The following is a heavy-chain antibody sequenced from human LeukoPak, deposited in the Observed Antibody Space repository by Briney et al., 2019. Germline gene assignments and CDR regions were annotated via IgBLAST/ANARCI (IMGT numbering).Heavy chain of an antibody. J-gene: IGHJ4*02. V-gene: IGHV1-69*06. D-gene: IGHD3-10*01. CDR1: GGTFSSYA. CDR2: IIPIFGTA. CDR3: AVRYYYGSGSYNGFDY. Sequence: ASVKVSCKASGGTFSSYAISWVRQAPGQGLEWMGGIIPIFGTANYAQKFQGRVTITADKSTSTAYMELSSLRSEDAAVYYCAVRYYYGSGSYNGFDYWGQGTLVTVSS.